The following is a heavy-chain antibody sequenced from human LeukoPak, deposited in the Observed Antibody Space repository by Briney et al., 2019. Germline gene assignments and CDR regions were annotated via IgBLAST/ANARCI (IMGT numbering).Heavy chain of an antibody. J-gene: IGHJ4*02. CDR3: ARDFGGSYGRSYFDY. Sequence: GGSLRLSRAASGFTFSDYYMSWIRQAPGKGLEWVSYISSSGSTIYYADSLRGGFTISRDNAKNSLYLQMNSLRAEDADVYYCARDFGGSYGRSYFDYWGQGTLVTVSS. V-gene: IGHV3-11*01. CDR1: GFTFSDYY. D-gene: IGHD1-26*01. CDR2: ISSSGSTI.